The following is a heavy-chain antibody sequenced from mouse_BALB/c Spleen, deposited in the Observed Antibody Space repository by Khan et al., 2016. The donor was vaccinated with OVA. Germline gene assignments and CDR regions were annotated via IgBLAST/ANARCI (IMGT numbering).Heavy chain of an antibody. Sequence: MQLEESGPDLVKPGASVKISCKASGYSFTLYYMSWVKQSHGKSLEWIGRVNPNTDNINYNQEFKGQAILTVDKSSNTAYMELRSLTSEDSAVYFCARGYDFVASWGQGTLVTVSA. CDR1: GYSFTLYY. D-gene: IGHD2-14*01. CDR3: ARGYDFVAS. V-gene: IGHV1-26*01. CDR2: VNPNTDNI. J-gene: IGHJ3*01.